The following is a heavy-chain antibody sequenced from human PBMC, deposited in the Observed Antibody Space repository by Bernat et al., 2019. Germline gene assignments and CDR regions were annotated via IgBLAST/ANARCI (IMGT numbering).Heavy chain of an antibody. V-gene: IGHV3-48*02. Sequence: EVQLVESGGGLVQPGGSLRLSCAASGFTFSSYSMNWVRQAPGKGLEWVSYISSSSTIYYADSVKGRFTISRDNAKNSLYLQMNSLRDEDTAVYYCARRGYSYGYDCDYWGQGTLVTVSS. D-gene: IGHD5-18*01. J-gene: IGHJ4*02. CDR3: ARRGYSYGYDCDY. CDR2: ISSSSTI. CDR1: GFTFSSYS.